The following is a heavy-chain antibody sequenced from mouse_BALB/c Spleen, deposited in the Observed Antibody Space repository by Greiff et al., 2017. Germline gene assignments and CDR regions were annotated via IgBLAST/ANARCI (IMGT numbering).Heavy chain of an antibody. J-gene: IGHJ3*01. Sequence: VQLQQPGAELVKPGASVKMSCKASGYTFTSYWMHWVKQRPGQGLEWIGTIDPSDSYTSYNQKFKGKATLTVDTSSSTAYMQLSSLTSEDSAVYYCTSYYYGSSSFAYWGQGTLVTVSA. D-gene: IGHD1-1*01. CDR2: IDPSDSYT. CDR1: GYTFTSYW. CDR3: TSYYYGSSSFAY. V-gene: IGHV1S127*01.